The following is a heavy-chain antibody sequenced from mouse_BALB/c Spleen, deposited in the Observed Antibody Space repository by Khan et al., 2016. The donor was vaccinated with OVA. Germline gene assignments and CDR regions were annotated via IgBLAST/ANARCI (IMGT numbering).Heavy chain of an antibody. CDR2: SSSGGDYT. V-gene: IGHV5-6*01. J-gene: IGHJ3*01. Sequence: EVELVESGGDLVKPGGSLKRSCAASGFTFSSYSMSWVRQTPDKRLEGVATSSSGGDYTYYTDSVKGRFTISRDNAKNTLYLQMSSLKYEDNSLSYCSLHFSVSFAYCAPAPLFPLSA. CDR1: GFTFSSYS. CDR3: SLHFSVSFAY. D-gene: IGHD6-2*01.